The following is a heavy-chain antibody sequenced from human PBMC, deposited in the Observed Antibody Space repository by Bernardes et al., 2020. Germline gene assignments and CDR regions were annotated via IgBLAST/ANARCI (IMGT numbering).Heavy chain of an antibody. CDR3: ARGGADYYDTSGFYWSFDY. J-gene: IGHJ4*02. V-gene: IGHV4-59*11. D-gene: IGHD3-22*01. CDR1: GSSMSRHY. Sequence: ETPSLVCTVSGSSMSRHYWSWIRQTPGKGLEWIGYIYSSGSTNYNPSLKSRVTTSIDTSKNQFSLRLTSMTAADTAVYYCARGGADYYDTSGFYWSFDYWGQGTLVTVSS. CDR2: IYSSGST.